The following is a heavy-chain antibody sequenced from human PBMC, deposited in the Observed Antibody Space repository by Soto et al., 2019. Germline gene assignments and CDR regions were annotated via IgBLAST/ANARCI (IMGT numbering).Heavy chain of an antibody. CDR3: ARRPIMITLGGVIDYYFDF. V-gene: IGHV4-39*01. D-gene: IGHD3-16*02. CDR1: GGSISSSNYY. Sequence: QLQLQESGPGLVKPSETLSLTCTVSGGSISSSNYYWGWIRQPPGKGLEWIGNIYYSGSTSYNPSLTNRVTISIDTSKNQFSLKLTSVSAADTAVYYCARRPIMITLGGVIDYYFDFWGQGSLVTVSS. CDR2: IYYSGST. J-gene: IGHJ4*02.